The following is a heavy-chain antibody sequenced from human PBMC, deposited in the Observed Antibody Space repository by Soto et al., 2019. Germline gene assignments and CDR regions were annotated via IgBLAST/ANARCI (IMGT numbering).Heavy chain of an antibody. V-gene: IGHV4-30-4*01. J-gene: IGHJ4*02. CDR2: IYYSGST. D-gene: IGHD3-3*01. Sequence: QVQLQESGPGLVKPSQTLSLTCTVSGGSISSGDYYWSWIRQPPGKGLEWIGYIYYSGSTYYNPSLKSRGTISVDTSKNQFTLKLSSVTAADTAVYYCARVGVTIFGVVQYYFDYWGQGTLITVSS. CDR3: ARVGVTIFGVVQYYFDY. CDR1: GGSISSGDYY.